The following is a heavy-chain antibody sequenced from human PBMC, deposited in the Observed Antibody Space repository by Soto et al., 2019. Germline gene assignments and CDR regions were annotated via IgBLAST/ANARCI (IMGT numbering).Heavy chain of an antibody. CDR2: LNPANGDT. V-gene: IGHV1-3*01. CDR1: GYTFTRYP. CDR3: ARKDYYGSGIYYSDS. Sequence: ASVKVSCKASGYTFTRYPIHWVRQAPGQGLEWMGWLNPANGDTGYSQNFQGRVTITRDTSASTAYMEMNSLRSEDTAVYYCARKDYYGSGIYYSDSWGQGTQVTVS. D-gene: IGHD3-10*01. J-gene: IGHJ4*02.